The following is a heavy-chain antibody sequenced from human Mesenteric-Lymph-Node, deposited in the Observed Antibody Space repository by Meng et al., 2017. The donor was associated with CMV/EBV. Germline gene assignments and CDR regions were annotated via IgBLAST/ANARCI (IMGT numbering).Heavy chain of an antibody. V-gene: IGHV1-2*02. J-gene: IGHJ4*01. Sequence: ASVKVSCKASGDSFTDYKMQWVKQAPGQGLEWMGWIDPKSGGTKYAQKFQGRVTMTGDTSINTAYVELNSLTSDDTAMYYCARAPLVVPASMRIYPLDYWGHGTLVTVSS. D-gene: IGHD2-2*01. CDR3: ARAPLVVPASMRIYPLDY. CDR2: IDPKSGGT. CDR1: GDSFTDYK.